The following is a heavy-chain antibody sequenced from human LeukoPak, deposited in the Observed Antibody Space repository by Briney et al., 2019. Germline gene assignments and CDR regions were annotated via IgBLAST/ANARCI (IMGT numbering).Heavy chain of an antibody. V-gene: IGHV4-4*02. Sequence: TSETLSLTCAVSGGSIGSGNWWSWVRQPPGKGLEWIGEIYHGGSTNYNSSLKSRVTISVDKSKNQFSLKLSSVTAADTAMYYCARGGTTVAGTFWFDPWGQGTLVTVSS. CDR2: IYHGGST. CDR3: ARGGTTVAGTFWFDP. J-gene: IGHJ5*02. D-gene: IGHD6-19*01. CDR1: GGSIGSGNW.